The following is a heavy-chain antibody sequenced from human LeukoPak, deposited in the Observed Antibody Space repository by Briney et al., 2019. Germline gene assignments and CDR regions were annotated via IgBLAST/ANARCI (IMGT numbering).Heavy chain of an antibody. CDR3: AKHIYGVVSIQQ. V-gene: IGHV3-15*01. CDR1: GFTFSSYN. Sequence: AGGSLRLSCAASGFTFSSYNMNWVRQAPGKGLEWVGRIRSRADGGTAEYATAVEGRFTISRDDSTNTLYLHMSNVKTEDTAVYYCAKHIYGVVSIQQWGQGTLVTVSS. J-gene: IGHJ1*01. CDR2: IRSRADGGTA. D-gene: IGHD3-3*01.